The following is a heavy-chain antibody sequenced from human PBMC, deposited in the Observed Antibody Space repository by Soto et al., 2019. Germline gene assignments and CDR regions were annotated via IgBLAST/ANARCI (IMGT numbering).Heavy chain of an antibody. J-gene: IGHJ4*01. Sequence: EASVKVSCKASGYTFTSYDINLVRQATGQGCEWMGWMNPNSGNTGYAQKFQGRVTMTRDTSITTAYMELSSLRSEDTAVYYCWRGDHNWRFDFWGLGTSVTVSS. CDR1: GYTFTSYD. CDR3: WRGDHNWRFDF. CDR2: MNPNSGNT. D-gene: IGHD1-1*01. V-gene: IGHV1-8*01.